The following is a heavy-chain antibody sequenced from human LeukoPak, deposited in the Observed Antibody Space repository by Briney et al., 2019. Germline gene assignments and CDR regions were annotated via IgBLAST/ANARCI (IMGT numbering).Heavy chain of an antibody. V-gene: IGHV4-4*07. CDR3: AKSLYGSGSYYNWFDP. Sequence: SETLSLTCTVSGGSISSYYWSWIRQPAGKGLEWIGRIYTSGSTNYNPSLKRRVTISVDTSKNQFSLKLSSVTAADTAVYYCAKSLYGSGSYYNWFDPWGQGTLVTVSS. D-gene: IGHD3-10*01. J-gene: IGHJ5*02. CDR1: GGSISSYY. CDR2: IYTSGST.